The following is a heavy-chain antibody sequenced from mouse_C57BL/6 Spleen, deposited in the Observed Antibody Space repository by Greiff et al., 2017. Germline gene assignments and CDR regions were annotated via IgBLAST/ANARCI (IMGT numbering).Heavy chain of an antibody. CDR3: TRGDYYGSGLDY. CDR2: ISSGGDYI. Sequence: EVMLVESGEGLVKPGGSLKLSCAASGFTFSSYAMSWVRQTPEKRLEWVAYISSGGDYIYYADTVKGRFTITRDNARNTLYLQMSSLKSEDTAMXYCTRGDYYGSGLDYWGQGTTLTVSS. D-gene: IGHD1-1*01. CDR1: GFTFSSYA. V-gene: IGHV5-9-1*02. J-gene: IGHJ2*01.